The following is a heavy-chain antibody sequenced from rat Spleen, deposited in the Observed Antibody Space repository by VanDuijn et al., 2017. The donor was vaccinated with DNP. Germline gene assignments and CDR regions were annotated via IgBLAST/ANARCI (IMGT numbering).Heavy chain of an antibody. Sequence: QVQLKESGPGLLQPSQTLSLTCTVSGFSLTSNSVHWIRQPPGKGLEWIGAIWSGGYTDYTSTLKSRLSISRDTSKSQVFLKMNSLQTEDTAIYFCTRSPESSYIYFPWAYWGQGTLVTVSS. V-gene: IGHV2-1*01. D-gene: IGHD1-2*01. J-gene: IGHJ3*01. CDR2: IWSGGYT. CDR1: GFSLTSNS. CDR3: TRSPESSYIYFPWAY.